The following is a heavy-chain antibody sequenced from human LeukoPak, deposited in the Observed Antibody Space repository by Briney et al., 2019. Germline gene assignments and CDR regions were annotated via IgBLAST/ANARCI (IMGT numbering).Heavy chain of an antibody. CDR1: GFTFHDYA. V-gene: IGHV3-9*01. Sequence: PGGSLRLSCAASGFTFHDYAMHWVRQAPGKGLEWVSGISWNSGSIGYADSVKGRFTISRDNAKNSLYLQMNSLRAEDTALYYCAKDSLRFLEWLLPNFDYWGQGTLVTVSS. CDR2: ISWNSGSI. D-gene: IGHD3-3*01. CDR3: AKDSLRFLEWLLPNFDY. J-gene: IGHJ4*02.